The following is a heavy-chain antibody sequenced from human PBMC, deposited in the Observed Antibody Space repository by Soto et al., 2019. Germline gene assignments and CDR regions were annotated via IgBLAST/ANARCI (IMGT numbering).Heavy chain of an antibody. CDR2: ISSTSGTI. CDR1: GFVFSTYS. V-gene: IGHV3-48*02. Sequence: LRLSCEASGFVFSTYSMNWVRQAPGKGLEWISYISSTSGTIYYADSVKGRFTIFRDNAKNSLFLQMNGLRDDDTAVYYCANQKIRFSVAGTLYGLGVWGQGTTVTVSS. CDR3: ANQKIRFSVAGTLYGLGV. D-gene: IGHD6-19*01. J-gene: IGHJ6*02.